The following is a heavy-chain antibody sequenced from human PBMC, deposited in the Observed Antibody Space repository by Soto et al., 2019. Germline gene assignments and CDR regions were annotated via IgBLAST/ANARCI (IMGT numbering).Heavy chain of an antibody. V-gene: IGHV3-74*01. D-gene: IGHD3-22*01. CDR1: GFTFSSYW. CDR3: ARASHYDSSGYYYYYGMDV. CDR2: INSDGSST. Sequence: GGSLRLSWPASGFTFSSYWMHWFRQAPGKGLVWVSRINSDGSSTSYADSVKGRFTISRDNAKNTLYLQMNSLRAEDTAVYYCARASHYDSSGYYYYYGMDVWGQGTTVTVSS. J-gene: IGHJ6*02.